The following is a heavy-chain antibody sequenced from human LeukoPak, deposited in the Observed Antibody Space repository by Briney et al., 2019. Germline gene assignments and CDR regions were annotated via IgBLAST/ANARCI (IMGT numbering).Heavy chain of an antibody. Sequence: ASVKVSCKASGYTFTGYYMHWVRQAPGQGLEWMGWINPNSGGTNYAQKFQGRVTMTRDTSISTAYMELRSLRSDDTAVYYCAREYCSTTRCYMADYWGQGTLVTVSS. CDR2: INPNSGGT. D-gene: IGHD2-2*01. V-gene: IGHV1-2*02. CDR1: GYTFTGYY. CDR3: AREYCSTTRCYMADY. J-gene: IGHJ4*02.